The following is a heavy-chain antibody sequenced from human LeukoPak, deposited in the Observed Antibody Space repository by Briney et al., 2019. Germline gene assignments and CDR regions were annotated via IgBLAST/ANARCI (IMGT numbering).Heavy chain of an antibody. D-gene: IGHD5-18*01. CDR2: IFGSGGSP. CDR1: GFTSGSHA. V-gene: IGHV3-23*01. Sequence: GGSLRLSCEASGFTSGSHAMYWVRQAPGKGLEWVAGIFGSGGSPHYADSVKGRFTISRDNPRNMVYLQINSLRDDDTAVYYCGKTTVGYSSGQKPAWPVDFWGQGTLVTVSS. CDR3: GKTTVGYSSGQKPAWPVDF. J-gene: IGHJ4*02.